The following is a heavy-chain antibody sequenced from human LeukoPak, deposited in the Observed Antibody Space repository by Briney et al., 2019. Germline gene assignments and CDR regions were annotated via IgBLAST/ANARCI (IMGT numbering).Heavy chain of an antibody. D-gene: IGHD4-17*01. J-gene: IGHJ4*02. Sequence: GGSLILSCAASGFTFSSYAMSWVRQAPGKGLEWVSAISGSGGGTYYADSVKGRFTISRDNSRNTLYLQMNSLRAEDTAVYYCAKDRHGDHGYFDYWGQGTLVTVSS. CDR1: GFTFSSYA. V-gene: IGHV3-23*01. CDR2: ISGSGGGT. CDR3: AKDRHGDHGYFDY.